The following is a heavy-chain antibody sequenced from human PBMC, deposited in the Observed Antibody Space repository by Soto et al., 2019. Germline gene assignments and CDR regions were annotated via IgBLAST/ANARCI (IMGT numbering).Heavy chain of an antibody. CDR2: ISYDGSNK. Sequence: QVQLVESGGGVVQPGRSLRLSCAASGFTFSSYGMHWVRQAPGKGLEWVAVISYDGSNKYYADSVKGRFTISRDNSKNTLYLQMNSLRAEDTSVYYCAATAATMSKGFDYWGQGTLVTVSS. CDR3: AATAATMSKGFDY. V-gene: IGHV3-30-3*01. D-gene: IGHD2-15*01. J-gene: IGHJ4*02. CDR1: GFTFSSYG.